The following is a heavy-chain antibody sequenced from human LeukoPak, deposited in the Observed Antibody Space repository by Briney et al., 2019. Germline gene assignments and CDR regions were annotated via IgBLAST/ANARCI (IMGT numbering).Heavy chain of an antibody. CDR2: INSDGSST. J-gene: IGHJ6*03. V-gene: IGHV3-74*01. CDR3: ARDNPSGWYSSYYYMDV. CDR1: GLTFSRYS. D-gene: IGHD6-19*01. Sequence: GGSLRLSCAASGLTFSRYSMNWVRQAPGKGLVWVSRINSDGSSTSYADSVKGRFTISRDNAKNTLYLQMNSLRAEDTAVYYCARDNPSGWYSSYYYMDVWGKGTTVTVSS.